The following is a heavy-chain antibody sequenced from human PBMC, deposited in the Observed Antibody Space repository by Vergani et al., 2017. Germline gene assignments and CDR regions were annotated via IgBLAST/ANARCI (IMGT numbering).Heavy chain of an antibody. J-gene: IGHJ4*02. CDR3: ARRLPNWGSRGFDY. D-gene: IGHD7-27*01. CDR2: INPNSGGT. Sequence: QVQLVQSGAEVKKPGASVKVSCKASGYTFTGYYLHWVRQAPGQGLEWMGWINPNSGGTNYAQKCQGMVTMTRDTSISTAYMELTRLGSDDTAVYYCARRLPNWGSRGFDYWGQGTLVTVSS. V-gene: IGHV1-2*02. CDR1: GYTFTGYY.